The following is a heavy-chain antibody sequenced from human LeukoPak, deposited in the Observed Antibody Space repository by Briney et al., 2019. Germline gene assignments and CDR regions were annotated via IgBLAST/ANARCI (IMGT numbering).Heavy chain of an antibody. D-gene: IGHD2-15*01. J-gene: IGHJ6*02. CDR1: GYTFTSYY. CDR2: INPSGGST. V-gene: IGHV1-46*01. Sequence: ASVKVSCKASGYTFTSYYMHWVRQAPGQGLEWMGIINPSGGSTSDAQKFQGRVTMTRDTSTSTVYMELSSLRSEDTAVYYCARSDSLGYCSGGSCYSRRALDYYYGMDVWGQGTTVTVSS. CDR3: ARSDSLGYCSGGSCYSRRALDYYYGMDV.